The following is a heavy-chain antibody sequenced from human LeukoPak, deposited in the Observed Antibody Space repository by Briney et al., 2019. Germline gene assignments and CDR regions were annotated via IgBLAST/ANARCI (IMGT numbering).Heavy chain of an antibody. CDR1: GFTFSDYY. V-gene: IGHV3-11*01. CDR2: ISSSGSTI. J-gene: IGHJ6*02. D-gene: IGHD1-7*01. CDR3: ARDRWNYVAHYYGMDV. Sequence: GGSLRLSCAASGFTFSDYYMSWIRQAPGKGLEWVSYISSSGSTIYYADSVEGRFTISRDNAKNSLYLQMNSLRAEDTAVYYCARDRWNYVAHYYGMDVWGQGTTVTVSS.